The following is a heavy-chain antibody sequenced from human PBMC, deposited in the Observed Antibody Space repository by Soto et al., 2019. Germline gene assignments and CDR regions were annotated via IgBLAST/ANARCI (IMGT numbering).Heavy chain of an antibody. CDR2: ISGSGGST. V-gene: IGHV3-23*01. J-gene: IGHJ6*02. Sequence: GGSLRLSCAASGFTFSSYAMSWVRQAPGKGLEWVSAISGSGGSTYYADCVKGRFTISRDNSKNTLYLQINSLRAEETAVYYCAKVLYYYDSSGYYYYYGMDVWGQGSTVTVSS. D-gene: IGHD3-22*01. CDR1: GFTFSSYA. CDR3: AKVLYYYDSSGYYYYYGMDV.